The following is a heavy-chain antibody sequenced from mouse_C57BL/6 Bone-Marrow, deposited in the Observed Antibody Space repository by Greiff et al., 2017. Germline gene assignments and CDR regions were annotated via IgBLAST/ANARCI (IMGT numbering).Heavy chain of an antibody. CDR2: IHPNSGST. Sequence: QVQLQQPGAELVKPGASVKLSCKASGYTFTSYWMHWVKPRPGQGLEWIGMIHPNSGSTNYNEKLKSKATLTVDKSSSTAYMQLSSLTSEDSAVYYCARGGNYSYYFDYWGQGTTLTVSS. D-gene: IGHD2-1*01. J-gene: IGHJ2*01. CDR3: ARGGNYSYYFDY. CDR1: GYTFTSYW. V-gene: IGHV1-64*01.